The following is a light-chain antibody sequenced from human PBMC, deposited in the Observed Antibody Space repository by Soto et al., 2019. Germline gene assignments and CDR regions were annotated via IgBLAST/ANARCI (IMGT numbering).Light chain of an antibody. CDR3: QQANSFPLT. Sequence: DIQMTQSPSSVSASVGDRVSITCRASQGISNWLAWYQQKPGRAPKLLIYTGSSLQSGVPSRFSGTGSGTYFTLTISRLQPEDVATYYCQQANSFPLTFGGGTKVEIK. CDR1: QGISNW. V-gene: IGKV1-12*01. J-gene: IGKJ4*01. CDR2: TGS.